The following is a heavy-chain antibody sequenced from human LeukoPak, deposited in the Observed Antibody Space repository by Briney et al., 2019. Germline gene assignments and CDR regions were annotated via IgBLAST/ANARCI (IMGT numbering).Heavy chain of an antibody. V-gene: IGHV3-53*01. CDR3: ARDSIALAGVDAFDI. J-gene: IGHJ3*02. CDR2: IYSGGST. Sequence: PGGSLRLSCAASGFTVSSNYMSWVRQAPGKGLEWVSVIYSGGSTYYADSVKGRFTISRDNSKNTLYLQMNSLRAEDTAVYYCARDSIALAGVDAFDIWGQGTMVTVSS. CDR1: GFTVSSNY. D-gene: IGHD6-19*01.